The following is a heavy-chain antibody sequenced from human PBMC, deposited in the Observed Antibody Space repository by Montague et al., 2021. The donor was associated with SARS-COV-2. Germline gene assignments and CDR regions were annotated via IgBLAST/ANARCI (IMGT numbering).Heavy chain of an antibody. V-gene: IGHV4-34*01. CDR1: GFTFNTYW. Sequence: LRLSCAASGFTFNTYWMTWARQPLGKGLEWIGEINHSGSTNYNPSLKSRVTISVDTSKNQFSLKLSSVTAADTAVYYCARSKPVSSFYYYYGMDVWGQGTTVTVSS. J-gene: IGHJ6*02. D-gene: IGHD1-14*01. CDR2: INHSGST. CDR3: ARSKPVSSFYYYYGMDV.